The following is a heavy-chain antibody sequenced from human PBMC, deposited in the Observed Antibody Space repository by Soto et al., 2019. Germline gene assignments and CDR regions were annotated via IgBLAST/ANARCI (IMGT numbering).Heavy chain of an antibody. CDR2: IYYSGST. J-gene: IGHJ5*02. V-gene: IGHV4-59*01. CDR1: GGSISTYY. Sequence: PSETLSLTCTVSGGSISTYYWSWIRQPPGKGLEWIGYIYYSGSTNYNPSLKSRVTISLDTSKIHFSLKLSSVTAADTAFYYCARGGIAWFDPWGQGSLVTVSS. D-gene: IGHD2-21*01. CDR3: ARGGIAWFDP.